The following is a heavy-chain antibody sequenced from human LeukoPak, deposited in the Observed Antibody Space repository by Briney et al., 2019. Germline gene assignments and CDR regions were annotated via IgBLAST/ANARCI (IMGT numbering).Heavy chain of an antibody. D-gene: IGHD5-18*01. CDR3: ARTEINTAMVPFDY. V-gene: IGHV1-18*01. CDR2: ISAYNGNT. Sequence: GASVKVSCKASGYTFTSYGISWVRQAPGQGLEWMVWISAYNGNTNYAQKLQGRVTMTTDTSTSTAYMELRSLRSDDTAVYYCARTEINTAMVPFDYWGQGTLVTVSS. J-gene: IGHJ4*02. CDR1: GYTFTSYG.